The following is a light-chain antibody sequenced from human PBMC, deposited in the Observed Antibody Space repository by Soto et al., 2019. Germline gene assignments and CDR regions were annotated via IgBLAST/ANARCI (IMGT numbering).Light chain of an antibody. CDR1: SSNIGADYD. Sequence: QYVLTQPPSVSGAPGQRVTISCTGSSSNIGADYDVHWYQQIPGKAPKLLIYGNINRPSGVPDRFSGSKSGTSASLAITGLQAEDEADYFCQSFDSGLSGSWVFGGGTKLTVL. J-gene: IGLJ3*02. CDR2: GNI. CDR3: QSFDSGLSGSWV. V-gene: IGLV1-40*01.